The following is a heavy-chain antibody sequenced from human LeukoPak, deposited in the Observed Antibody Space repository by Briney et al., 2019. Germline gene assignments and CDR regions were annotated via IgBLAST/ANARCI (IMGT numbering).Heavy chain of an antibody. CDR3: ARAPVIMVRGVVMPNDKGEIAYYFDF. J-gene: IGHJ4*02. V-gene: IGHV4-4*07. CDR1: GGSISNYY. D-gene: IGHD3-10*01. CDR2: IYSSGSI. Sequence: PSETLSLTCTVSGGSISNYYWSWIRRPAGKGLEWIGGIYSSGSINYNPSLKSRVTMSVDTSKNQFSLKLTSVTAADTAVYYCARAPVIMVRGVVMPNDKGEIAYYFDFWGQGTLVTVSS.